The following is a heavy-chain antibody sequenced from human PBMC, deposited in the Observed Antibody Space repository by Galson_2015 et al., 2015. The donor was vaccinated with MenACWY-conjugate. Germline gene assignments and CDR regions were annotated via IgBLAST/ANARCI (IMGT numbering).Heavy chain of an antibody. J-gene: IGHJ4*02. D-gene: IGHD3-3*01. CDR3: ARDRGLRFLEWLSTDYYFDY. CDR2: ISSSSSTI. CDR1: GFTFSSYS. Sequence: SLRLSCAASGFTFSSYSMNWVCQAPGKGLEWVSYISSSSSTIYYADSVKGRFTISRDNAKNSLYLQMNSLRDEDTAVYYCARDRGLRFLEWLSTDYYFDYWGQGTLVTVSS. V-gene: IGHV3-48*02.